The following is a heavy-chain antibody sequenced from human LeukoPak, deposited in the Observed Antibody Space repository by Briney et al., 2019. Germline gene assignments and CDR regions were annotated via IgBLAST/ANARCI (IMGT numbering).Heavy chain of an antibody. CDR2: INPNSGGT. D-gene: IGHD2-15*01. J-gene: IGHJ6*02. Sequence: ASVKVSCKASGYTFTGYYMHWVRQAPGQGLEWMGWINPNSGGTNYAQKFQGRVTMTRDTSISTAYMELSRLRSDDTAVYYCAREVVVVAANYYYYGMDVWGQGTTVTVSS. CDR1: GYTFTGYY. CDR3: AREVVVVAANYYYYGMDV. V-gene: IGHV1-2*02.